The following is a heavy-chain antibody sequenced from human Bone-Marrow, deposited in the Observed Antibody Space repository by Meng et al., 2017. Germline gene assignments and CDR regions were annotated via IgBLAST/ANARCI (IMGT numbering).Heavy chain of an antibody. CDR2: FYYSGST. Sequence: HLQLQGSGPGLVKPSATLSLNCPVSGGSISSSSYYWGWIRQPPGKGLEWIGSFYYSGSTFSNPSLKNRVTISVDTSKNQFSLKLSSVTAADTAVYYCSVGELLPTWFDPWGQGTLVTVSS. CDR1: GGSISSSSYY. J-gene: IGHJ5*02. CDR3: SVGELLPTWFDP. V-gene: IGHV4-39*01. D-gene: IGHD1-26*01.